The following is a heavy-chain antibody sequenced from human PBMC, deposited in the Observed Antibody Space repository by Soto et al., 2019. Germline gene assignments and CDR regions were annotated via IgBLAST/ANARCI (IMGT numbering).Heavy chain of an antibody. J-gene: IGHJ6*02. CDR3: ARAQSTPYYYYGMDV. Sequence: GGSLRLSCAASGFTFSSYWMHWVRQAPGKGLVWVSRINSDGSSTSYADSVKGRFTISRDNAKNTLYLQMNSLRAEDTAVYYCARAQSTPYYYYGMDVWGQGTTVTVS. CDR2: INSDGSST. V-gene: IGHV3-74*01. CDR1: GFTFSSYW.